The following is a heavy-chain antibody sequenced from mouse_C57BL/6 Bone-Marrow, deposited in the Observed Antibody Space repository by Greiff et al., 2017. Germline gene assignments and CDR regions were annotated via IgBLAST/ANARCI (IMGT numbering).Heavy chain of an antibody. CDR2: IHPSDSDT. V-gene: IGHV1-74*01. Sequence: VKQRPGQGLEWIGRIHPSDSDTNYNQKFKGKATLTVDKSSSTAYMQLSSLTSEDSAVYYCAIRPGFAYWGQGTLVTVSA. J-gene: IGHJ3*01. CDR3: AIRPGFAY.